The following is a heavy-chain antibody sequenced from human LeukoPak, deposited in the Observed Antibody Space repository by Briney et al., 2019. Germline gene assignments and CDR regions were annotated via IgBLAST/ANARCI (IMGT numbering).Heavy chain of an antibody. CDR1: GFTFSSYW. D-gene: IGHD1-26*01. J-gene: IGHJ4*02. CDR2: IKQDGSEK. V-gene: IGHV3-7*01. CDR3: AKELDKWAPFDN. Sequence: GGSLRLFCTASGFTFSSYWMSWVRQAPGKGLEWVANIKQDGSEKYYVDSVKGRFTISRDNAKNSLYLQMNSLRAEDTAVYYCAKELDKWAPFDNWGQGTLVAVSS.